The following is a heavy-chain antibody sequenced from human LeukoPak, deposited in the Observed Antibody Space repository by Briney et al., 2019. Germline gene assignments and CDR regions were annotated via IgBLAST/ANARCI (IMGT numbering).Heavy chain of an antibody. CDR2: INAGNGNT. V-gene: IGHV1-3*01. CDR3: ARVSRLITFFAASFDY. CDR1: GYTFTNYV. Sequence: ASVKVSCKASGYTFTNYVIHWVRQAPGQRLEWMGWINAGNGNTKYSQKFQGRVTITRDTSASTAYMELSSLRSEDTAVYYCARVSRLITFFAASFDYWGKGPLVTVSS. D-gene: IGHD3-3*01. J-gene: IGHJ4*02.